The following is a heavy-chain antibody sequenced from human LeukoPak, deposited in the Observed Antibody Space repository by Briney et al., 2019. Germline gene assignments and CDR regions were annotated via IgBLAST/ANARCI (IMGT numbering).Heavy chain of an antibody. CDR3: ANPPGFDY. J-gene: IGHJ4*02. CDR2: ISSGSTTI. V-gene: IGHV3-48*01. Sequence: GGSLRLSCAASGFTFSSYTMSWVRQAPGKGLEWVSSISSGSTTIFYADSVKGRFTISRDNSKNTLYLQMNSLRAEDTAVYYCANPPGFDYWGQGTLVTVSS. CDR1: GFTFSSYT.